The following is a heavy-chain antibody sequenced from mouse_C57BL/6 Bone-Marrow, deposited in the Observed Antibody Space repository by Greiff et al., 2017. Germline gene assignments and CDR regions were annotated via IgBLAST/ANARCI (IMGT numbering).Heavy chain of an antibody. J-gene: IGHJ1*03. D-gene: IGHD1-1*01. Sequence: EVQLQQSGPELVKPGASVKISCKASGYTFTDYYMNWVKQSHGKSLEWIGDINPNNGGTSYNQKFKGKATLTVDKSSSTAYMELRSLTSEDSAVYYCARGIYYGSSYPYWYFDVWGTGTTVTVSS. V-gene: IGHV1-26*01. CDR2: INPNNGGT. CDR3: ARGIYYGSSYPYWYFDV. CDR1: GYTFTDYY.